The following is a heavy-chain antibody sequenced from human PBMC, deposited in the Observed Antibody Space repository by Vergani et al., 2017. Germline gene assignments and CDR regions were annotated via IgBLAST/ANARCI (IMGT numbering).Heavy chain of an antibody. CDR2: ISYDGSNK. CDR1: GFTFSSYA. Sequence: VQLLESGGGLVQPGGSLRLSCAASGFTFSSYAMHWVRQAPGKGLEWVAVISYDGSNKYYADSVKGRFTISRDNSKNTLYLQMNSLRAEDTAVYYCARGLRFLEWSRGKGTTVTVSS. D-gene: IGHD3-3*01. V-gene: IGHV3-30-3*01. J-gene: IGHJ6*04. CDR3: ARGLRFLEWS.